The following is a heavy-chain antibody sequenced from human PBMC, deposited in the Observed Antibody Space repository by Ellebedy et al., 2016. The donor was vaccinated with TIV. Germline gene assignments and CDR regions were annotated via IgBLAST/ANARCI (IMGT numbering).Heavy chain of an antibody. V-gene: IGHV3-23*01. Sequence: GGSLRLXXAASGFTFSSYAMNWVRQAPGKGLEWVSAISGSGGSTYYADSVKGRFTISRGNSKNTLYLQTNSLRAEDTAVYYCASRSGSYPPKIDYWGQGTLVTVSS. D-gene: IGHD3-10*01. CDR2: ISGSGGST. CDR3: ASRSGSYPPKIDY. CDR1: GFTFSSYA. J-gene: IGHJ4*02.